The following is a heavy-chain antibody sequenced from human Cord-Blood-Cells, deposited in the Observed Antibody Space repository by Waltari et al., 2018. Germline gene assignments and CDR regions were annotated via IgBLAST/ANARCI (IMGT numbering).Heavy chain of an antibody. J-gene: IGHJ4*02. CDR1: GGSISSSSYY. CDR2: IYYSGSN. CDR3: ARQRDIVVVPAAFDY. Sequence: QLQLQESGPGLVKPSETLSLTCTVSGGSISSSSYYWGWTRQPPGKGLEWIGRIYYSGSNYYNPSRKSRVTISVDTSKNQFSLKLSSVTAADTAVYYCARQRDIVVVPAAFDYWGQGTLVTVSS. V-gene: IGHV4-39*01. D-gene: IGHD2-2*01.